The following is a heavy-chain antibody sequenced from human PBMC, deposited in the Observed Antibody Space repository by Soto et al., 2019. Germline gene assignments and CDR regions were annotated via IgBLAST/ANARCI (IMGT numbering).Heavy chain of an antibody. CDR3: AREREGIAAAGTGGYDP. CDR1: GFPFSSYA. D-gene: IGHD6-13*01. Sequence: QVQLVESGGGVVQPGRSLRLSCAASGFPFSSYAMHWVRQAPGKGLEWVAVISYDGSNKYYADSVKGRFTISRDNSKNTLYLQMNSLRAEDTAVYYCAREREGIAAAGTGGYDPWGQGTLVTVSS. J-gene: IGHJ5*02. CDR2: ISYDGSNK. V-gene: IGHV3-30-3*01.